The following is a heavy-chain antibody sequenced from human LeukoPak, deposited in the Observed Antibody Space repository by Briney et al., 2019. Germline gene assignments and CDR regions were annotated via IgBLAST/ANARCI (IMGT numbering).Heavy chain of an antibody. J-gene: IGHJ4*02. CDR3: ARGRIAVAGTARRGPLDY. Sequence: PSETLSLTCAVYGGSFSGYYWGWIRQPPGKGLEWIGEINHSGSTNYNPSLKSRVTISVDTSKNQFSLKLSSVTAADTAVYYCARGRIAVAGTARRGPLDYWGQGTLVTVSS. CDR1: GGSFSGYY. D-gene: IGHD6-19*01. V-gene: IGHV4-34*01. CDR2: INHSGST.